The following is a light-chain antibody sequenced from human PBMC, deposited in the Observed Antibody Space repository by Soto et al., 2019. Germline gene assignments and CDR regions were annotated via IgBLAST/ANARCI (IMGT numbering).Light chain of an antibody. CDR2: GAS. Sequence: EIVLTQSPGTLSLSPGERATLSCRASQSVSSNYLAWYQRKPGQAPRLLIYGASSRATGIPNRFSGSGSGEEFHLTITRLEPEDFAVYYCQQYGSSPPTFGQGTKVEIK. CDR3: QQYGSSPPT. CDR1: QSVSSNY. J-gene: IGKJ1*01. V-gene: IGKV3-20*01.